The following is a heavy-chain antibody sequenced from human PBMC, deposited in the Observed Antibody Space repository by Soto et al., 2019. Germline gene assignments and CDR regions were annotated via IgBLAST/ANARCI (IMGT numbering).Heavy chain of an antibody. CDR1: GYTFTSYG. CDR2: INADNGNT. V-gene: IGHV1-18*01. Sequence: ASVKVSCKASGYTFTSYGISWARQAPGQGLEWMGWINADNGNTNYAQKLQGRVTMTTDTSTSTAYMELSSLRSEDTAVYYCARDYGTLGYYNYYYGMDVWGQGTTVTVSS. D-gene: IGHD3-9*01. J-gene: IGHJ6*02. CDR3: ARDYGTLGYYNYYYGMDV.